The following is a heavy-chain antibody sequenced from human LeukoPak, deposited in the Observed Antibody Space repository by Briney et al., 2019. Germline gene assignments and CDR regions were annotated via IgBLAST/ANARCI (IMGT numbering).Heavy chain of an antibody. J-gene: IGHJ4*02. CDR3: AKDLPEYTVTAPVDY. Sequence: GGSLRLSCAASGFTFSSYGMHWVRQAPGKGLEWVAVISYDGSNKYYADSVKGRFTISRDNSKNTLYLQMNSLRAEATAVYYCAKDLPEYTVTAPVDYWGQGTLVTVSS. CDR2: ISYDGSNK. CDR1: GFTFSSYG. V-gene: IGHV3-30*18. D-gene: IGHD4-17*01.